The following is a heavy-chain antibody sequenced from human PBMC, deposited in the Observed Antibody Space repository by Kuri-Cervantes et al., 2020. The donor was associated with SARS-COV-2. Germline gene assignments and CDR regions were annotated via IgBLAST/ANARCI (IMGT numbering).Heavy chain of an antibody. J-gene: IGHJ4*02. CDR2: IYYSGST. Sequence: GSLRLSCTVSGGSISSSSYYWGWIRQPPGKGLEWIGSIYYSGSTYYNPSLKSRVTISVDTSKNQFSLKLSSVTAADTAVYYYARREIAARRLFDYWGQGTLVTVSS. CDR3: ARREIAARRLFDY. D-gene: IGHD6-6*01. V-gene: IGHV4-39*01. CDR1: GGSISSSSYY.